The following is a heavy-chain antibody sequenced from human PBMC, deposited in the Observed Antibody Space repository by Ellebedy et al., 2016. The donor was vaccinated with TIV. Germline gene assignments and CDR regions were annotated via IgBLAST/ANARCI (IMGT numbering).Heavy chain of an antibody. J-gene: IGHJ4*02. V-gene: IGHV3-7*01. CDR3: ARDGVGGVDY. CDR1: RFTFSSYW. Sequence: GESLKISCVASRFTFSSYWMTWVRQAPGKGLEWVANIKQDGNEKFYVDSVQGRFTISRDNAKSSLFLQMNSLRVEDTAVYYCARDGVGGVDYWGQGTLVTVSS. D-gene: IGHD3-16*01. CDR2: IKQDGNEK.